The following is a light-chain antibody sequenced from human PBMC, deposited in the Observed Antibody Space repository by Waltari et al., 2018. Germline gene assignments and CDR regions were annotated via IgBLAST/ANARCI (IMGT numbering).Light chain of an antibody. V-gene: IGKV1-12*01. Sequence: DIQMTQSPSSVSASVGDRVSITCRASQGSSSWLAWYQQKPGKAPKLLIYAASSLRSGVPSRLSGSGSGTDFTLTISSLQPEDFATYYCQQANSFLFTFGPGTKVDIK. J-gene: IGKJ3*01. CDR2: AAS. CDR3: QQANSFLFT. CDR1: QGSSSW.